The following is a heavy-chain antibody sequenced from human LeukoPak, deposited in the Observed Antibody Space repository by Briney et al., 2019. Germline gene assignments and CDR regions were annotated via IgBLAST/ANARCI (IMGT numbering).Heavy chain of an antibody. D-gene: IGHD6-6*01. CDR1: GFSISSGYY. CDR2: IYHSGST. CDR3: ARDLSRPGYYYYYYYMDV. Sequence: SETLSPTCTVSGFSISSGYYWGWIRQPPGQGLEWIGSIYHSGSTYYNPSLKSRVTISVDTSKNQFSLRLSSVTAADTAVYYCARDLSRPGYYYYYYYMDVWGKGTTVTISS. V-gene: IGHV4-38-2*02. J-gene: IGHJ6*03.